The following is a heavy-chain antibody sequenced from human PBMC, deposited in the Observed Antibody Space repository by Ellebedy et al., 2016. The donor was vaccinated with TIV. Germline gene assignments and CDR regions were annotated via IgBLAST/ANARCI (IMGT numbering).Heavy chain of an antibody. J-gene: IGHJ5*02. CDR1: GGSISSYY. CDR3: AIRSDLYNWFDP. D-gene: IGHD2-15*01. CDR2: IYHSGST. Sequence: SETLSLTCTVSGGSISSYYWSWIRQPPGKGLEWIGYIYHSGSTYYNPSLKSRVTISVDRSKNQFSLKLSSVTAADTAVYYCAIRSDLYNWFDPWGQGTLVTVSS. V-gene: IGHV4-59*04.